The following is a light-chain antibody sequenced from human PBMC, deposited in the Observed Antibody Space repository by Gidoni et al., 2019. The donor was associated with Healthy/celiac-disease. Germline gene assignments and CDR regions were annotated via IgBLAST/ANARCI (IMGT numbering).Light chain of an antibody. CDR3: CSYAGSYTYVV. J-gene: IGLJ2*01. CDR2: DVS. Sequence: SALTHPPSLSVSPGHSVTISCTGTSSDVGTYNYVSWYQQHTGKAPKLLIYDVSKRPSGVPDRFSGSKSGNTASLTISGLQAEDEADYYCCSYAGSYTYVVFGGGTKLTVL. CDR1: SSDVGTYNY. V-gene: IGLV2-11*01.